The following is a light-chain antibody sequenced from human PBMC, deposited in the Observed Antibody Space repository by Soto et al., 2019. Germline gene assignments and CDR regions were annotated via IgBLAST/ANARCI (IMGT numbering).Light chain of an antibody. Sequence: EIVLTQSPATLSLSPGERATLSCRASQSVSTFLAWYQPKPGQAPRLLIYDASNRATGIPDRFRGSGSGTDFTLTISSREPEDFALYYWQQGTDWPPGTFGQGTKVEIK. CDR3: QQGTDWPPGT. CDR2: DAS. CDR1: QSVSTF. V-gene: IGKV3-11*01. J-gene: IGKJ1*01.